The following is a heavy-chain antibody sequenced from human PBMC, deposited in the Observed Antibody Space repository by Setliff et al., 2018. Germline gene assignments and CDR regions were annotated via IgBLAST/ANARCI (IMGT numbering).Heavy chain of an antibody. CDR2: ISGSAQTT. J-gene: IGHJ4*02. CDR1: GFTFSNYY. D-gene: IGHD2-15*01. CDR3: AKRGPYCSGGTCHYYFDY. Sequence: SCAASGFTFSNYYMTWVRQAPGKGLEWVSMISGSAQTTYYADSVKGRFTISRDNSKNTVYLEMNSLRAEDTAVYYCAKRGPYCSGGTCHYYFDYWGQGTLVTVSS. V-gene: IGHV3-23*01.